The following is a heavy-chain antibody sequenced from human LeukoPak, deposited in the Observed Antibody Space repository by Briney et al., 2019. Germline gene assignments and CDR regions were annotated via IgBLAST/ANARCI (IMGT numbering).Heavy chain of an antibody. V-gene: IGHV3-48*02. J-gene: IGHJ3*02. CDR2: ISSSSGT. CDR1: GFTFSSYS. D-gene: IGHD3-22*01. CDR3: AREYYYDSSGYGSDAFDI. Sequence: GGSLRLSCAASGFTFSSYSMDWVRQAPGKGLEWISYISSSSGTYYADWVKGRFTISRDNAKNSLYLQMNSLRDEDTAVYYCAREYYYDSSGYGSDAFDIWGQGTMVTVSS.